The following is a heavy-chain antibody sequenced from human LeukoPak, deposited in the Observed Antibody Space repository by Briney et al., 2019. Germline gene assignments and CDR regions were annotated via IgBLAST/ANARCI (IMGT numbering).Heavy chain of an antibody. D-gene: IGHD2/OR15-2a*01. J-gene: IGHJ4*02. CDR3: LVGFHKEAYYFDS. CDR1: GITLSNYG. CDR2: ISGSGGST. Sequence: GGSLRLSCAVSGITLSNYGMSWVRQAPGKGLEWVAGISGSGGSTSYADSVKGRFTISRDNPRNTLNTAVYFCAKRGVVIRVNLVGFHKEAYYFDSWGQGALVTVSS. V-gene: IGHV3-23*01.